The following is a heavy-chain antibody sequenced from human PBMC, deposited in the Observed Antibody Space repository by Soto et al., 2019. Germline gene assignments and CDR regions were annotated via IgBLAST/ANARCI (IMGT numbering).Heavy chain of an antibody. V-gene: IGHV1-18*01. CDR3: ARGGCSSTSCYWRYYYYYGMDV. J-gene: IGHJ6*02. CDR1: GYTFTSYG. CDR2: ISAYNGNT. Sequence: ASVKVSCKASGYTFTSYGISWVRQAPGQGLEWMGWISAYNGNTNYAQKLQGRVTMTTDTSTSTAYMELRSLRSDDTAVYYCARGGCSSTSCYWRYYYYYGMDVWGQGTTVTVSS. D-gene: IGHD2-2*01.